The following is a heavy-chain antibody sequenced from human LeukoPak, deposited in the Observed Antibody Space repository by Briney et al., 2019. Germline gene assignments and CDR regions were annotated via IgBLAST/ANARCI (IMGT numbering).Heavy chain of an antibody. J-gene: IGHJ4*02. CDR2: IYYSGST. V-gene: IGHV4-39*01. CDR1: GGSISSSSYY. D-gene: IGHD1-26*01. CDR3: ARIVVGATTFPDY. Sequence: KPSETLSLTCTVSGGSISSSSYYWGWIRQPPGKGLEWIGSIYYSGSTYYNPSLKSRVTISVDTSKNQFSLKLSSVTAADTAVYYCARIVVGATTFPDYWGQGTLVTVSS.